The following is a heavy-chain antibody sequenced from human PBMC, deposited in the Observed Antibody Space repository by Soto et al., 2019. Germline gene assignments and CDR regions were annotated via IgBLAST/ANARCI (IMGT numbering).Heavy chain of an antibody. CDR1: GGTFSSYT. Sequence: GASVKVSCKASGGTFSSYTISWVRQAPGQGLEWMGRIIPILGIANYAQKFQGRVTITADKSTSTAYMELSSLRSEDTAVYYCVISCSGGSCYKDHFDYWGQGTRVTVSS. J-gene: IGHJ4*02. CDR2: IIPILGIA. V-gene: IGHV1-69*02. D-gene: IGHD2-15*01. CDR3: VISCSGGSCYKDHFDY.